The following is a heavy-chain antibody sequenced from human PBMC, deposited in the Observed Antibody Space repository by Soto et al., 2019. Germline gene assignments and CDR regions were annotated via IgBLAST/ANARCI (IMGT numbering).Heavy chain of an antibody. Sequence: PGESLKISCKGSGYSFTSYCIGWVRQMPGEGLEWMGIIYHGESDTIYSPSFQGQVTISADESISTAYLQWSSLKASDTAMYYCARHLLYYDSSGYLSYGMDVWGEGTTVTVAS. CDR3: ARHLLYYDSSGYLSYGMDV. CDR2: IYHGESDT. CDR1: GYSFTSYC. V-gene: IGHV5-51*01. D-gene: IGHD3-22*01. J-gene: IGHJ6*02.